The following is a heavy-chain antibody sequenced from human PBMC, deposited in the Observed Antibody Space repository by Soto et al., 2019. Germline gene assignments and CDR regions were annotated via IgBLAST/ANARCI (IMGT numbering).Heavy chain of an antibody. CDR3: ARETVTTLYYYYYGMDV. Sequence: QVQLVQPGAEVKKPGSSVKVSCKASGGTFSSYAISWVRQAPGQGLEWMGGIIPIFGTANYAQKFQGRVTITADESTSTAYMELSSLRSEDTAVYYCARETVTTLYYYYYGMDVWGQGPTVTVSS. D-gene: IGHD4-4*01. V-gene: IGHV1-69*01. J-gene: IGHJ6*02. CDR1: GGTFSSYA. CDR2: IIPIFGTA.